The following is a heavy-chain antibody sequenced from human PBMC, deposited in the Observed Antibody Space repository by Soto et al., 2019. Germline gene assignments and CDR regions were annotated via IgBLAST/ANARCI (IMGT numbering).Heavy chain of an antibody. J-gene: IGHJ6*02. CDR1: GFTFGDYA. D-gene: IGHD1-26*01. Sequence: GSLRLSCTASGFTFGDYAMSWFRQAPGKGLEWVGFIRSKAYGGTTEYAASVKGRFTISRDDSKSIAYLQMNSLKTEDTALYYCTSVGAWGYYYYYGMDVWGQGTTVTVSS. V-gene: IGHV3-49*03. CDR2: IRSKAYGGTT. CDR3: TSVGAWGYYYYYGMDV.